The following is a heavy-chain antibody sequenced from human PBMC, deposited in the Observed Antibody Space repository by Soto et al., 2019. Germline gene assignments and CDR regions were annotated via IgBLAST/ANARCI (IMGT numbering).Heavy chain of an antibody. CDR1: VYTFTSYG. Sequence: ASVKVSCKASVYTFTSYGISWVRQAPGQGLEWMGWISAYNGNTNYAQKLQGRVTMTTDTSTSTAYMELRSLRSDDTAVYYCARVGGYSYGYGYYYYGMDVWGQGTTVTVSS. V-gene: IGHV1-18*01. D-gene: IGHD5-18*01. CDR3: ARVGGYSYGYGYYYYGMDV. CDR2: ISAYNGNT. J-gene: IGHJ6*02.